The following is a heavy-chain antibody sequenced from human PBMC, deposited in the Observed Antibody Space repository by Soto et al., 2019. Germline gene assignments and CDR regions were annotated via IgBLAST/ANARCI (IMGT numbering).Heavy chain of an antibody. CDR3: AKTAEAVAGTVYGY. D-gene: IGHD6-19*01. CDR1: GFTFSNYA. J-gene: IGHJ4*02. CDR2: IGGSGGST. V-gene: IGHV3-23*01. Sequence: EVQVLESGGGLVQPGGSLILSCAASGFTFSNYAMGWVRQAPGKGLEWVSAIGGSGGSTYYADSVKGRFTISRDNSKNALYLQMNSLGAEDTAVYHCAKTAEAVAGTVYGYWGQGTQVTVSS.